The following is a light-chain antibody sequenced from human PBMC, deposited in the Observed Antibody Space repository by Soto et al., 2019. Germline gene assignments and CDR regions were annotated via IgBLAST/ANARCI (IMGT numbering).Light chain of an antibody. CDR3: QQYANSPIT. CDR2: GAS. V-gene: IGKV3-20*01. CDR1: QFVSSRS. J-gene: IGKJ5*01. Sequence: PGESAALLCRASQFVSSRSLAWYQQKLGQAPRLLIYGASNRATGIPGRFSASGSGTDFTLTITPLEPEDFAVYFCQQYANSPITFGQGTRLEIK.